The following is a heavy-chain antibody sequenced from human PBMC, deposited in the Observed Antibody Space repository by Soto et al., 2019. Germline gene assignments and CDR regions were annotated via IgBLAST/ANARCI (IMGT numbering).Heavy chain of an antibody. CDR2: IYPGDSDT. Sequence: EVQLVQSGAEVKKPGESLKISCKGSGYRFTSYWIGWVRQMPGKGLEWMGIIYPGDSDTRYSPSFQGQVTISADKSISTAYLQWSSLEASDTAMYYCARRLASSSGSYLGTMDVWGQGTTVTVSS. CDR1: GYRFTSYW. J-gene: IGHJ6*02. CDR3: ARRLASSSGSYLGTMDV. V-gene: IGHV5-51*03. D-gene: IGHD3-10*01.